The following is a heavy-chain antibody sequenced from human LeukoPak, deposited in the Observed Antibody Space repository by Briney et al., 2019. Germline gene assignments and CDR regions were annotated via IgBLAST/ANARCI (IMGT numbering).Heavy chain of an antibody. CDR3: ARHTHLISYYYGSGSYSFDY. CDR1: GGSISSSSYY. D-gene: IGHD3-10*01. J-gene: IGHJ4*02. CDR2: IYYSGST. Sequence: SETLSLTCTVSGGSISSSSYYWGWIRQPPGKGLEWIGSIYYSGSTYYNPSLKSRVTISVDTSKNQFSLKLSSVTAADTAVYYCARHTHLISYYYGSGSYSFDYWGQGTLVTVSS. V-gene: IGHV4-39*01.